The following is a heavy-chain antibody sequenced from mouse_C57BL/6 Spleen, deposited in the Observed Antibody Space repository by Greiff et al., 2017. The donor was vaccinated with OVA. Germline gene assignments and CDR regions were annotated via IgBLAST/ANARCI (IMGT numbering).Heavy chain of an antibody. CDR3: ARGERRGFAY. D-gene: IGHD2-12*01. CDR2: IDPSDSYT. CDR1: GYTFTSYW. J-gene: IGHJ3*01. Sequence: QVQLKQPGAELVKPGASVKLSCKASGYTFTSYWMQWVKQRPGQGLEWIGEIDPSDSYTNYNQKFKGKATLTVDTSSSTAYMQLSSLTSEDSAVYYCARGERRGFAYWGQGTLVTVSA. V-gene: IGHV1-50*01.